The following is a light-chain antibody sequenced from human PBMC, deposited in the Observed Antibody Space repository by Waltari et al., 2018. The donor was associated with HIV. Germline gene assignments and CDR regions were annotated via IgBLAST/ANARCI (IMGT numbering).Light chain of an antibody. CDR1: GLAKRY. CDR3: FSAADNNLGV. Sequence: SPGQTARITCSGDGLAKRYVRWFQQKPGQAPVLVIYKDIERPSGIPERFSGSSSGTTVTLTISGAQVEDEADYYCFSAADNNLGVFGGGTKVTVL. CDR2: KDI. V-gene: IGLV3-27*01. J-gene: IGLJ3*02.